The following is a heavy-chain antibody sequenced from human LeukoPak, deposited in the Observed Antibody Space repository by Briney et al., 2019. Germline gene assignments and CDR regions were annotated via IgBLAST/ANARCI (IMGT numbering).Heavy chain of an antibody. CDR1: GFSFSSYA. D-gene: IGHD6-19*01. CDR2: ISGSGGST. Sequence: GGSLRLSCAASGFSFSSYAMTWVRQAPGKGLEWVSAISGSGGSTYYADSVKGRFTISRDNSKNTLYLKMNSLRAEDTAVYYCARSRGAYSSAWYFDYWGQGTLVTVSS. V-gene: IGHV3-23*01. CDR3: ARSRGAYSSAWYFDY. J-gene: IGHJ4*02.